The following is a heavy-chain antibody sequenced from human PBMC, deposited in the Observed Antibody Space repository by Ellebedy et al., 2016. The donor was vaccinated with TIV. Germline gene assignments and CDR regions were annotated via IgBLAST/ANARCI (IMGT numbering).Heavy chain of an antibody. CDR2: IDCTDDN. CDR3: ARTRRASGTYPEDFDY. D-gene: IGHD3-10*01. CDR1: EFSLSTCEMS. Sequence: PGPTLVKPTQTLTLTCTFSEFSLSTCEMSVSWIRQPPGNALEWLAVIDCTDDNYYSTSLTTRPTISKDTSKNQVVLTMTNMDPVDTATYYCARTRRASGTYPEDFDYWGQGTLVTVSS. V-gene: IGHV2-70*01. J-gene: IGHJ4*02.